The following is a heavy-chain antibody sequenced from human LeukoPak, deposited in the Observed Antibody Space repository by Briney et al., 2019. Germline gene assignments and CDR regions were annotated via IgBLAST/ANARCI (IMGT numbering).Heavy chain of an antibody. CDR2: INHGGST. CDR1: GGSFSGYY. CDR3: ASDAFDI. V-gene: IGHV4-34*01. Sequence: SETLSLTCAVYGGSFSGYYWSWIRQPPGKGLEWIGEINHGGSTNYNPSLKSRVTISVDTSKNQFSLKLSSVTAADTAVYYCASDAFDIWGQGTMVTVSS. J-gene: IGHJ3*02.